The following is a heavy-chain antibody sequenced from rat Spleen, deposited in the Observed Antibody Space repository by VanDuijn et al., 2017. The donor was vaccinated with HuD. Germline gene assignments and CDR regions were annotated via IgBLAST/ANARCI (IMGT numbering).Heavy chain of an antibody. CDR2: IIYDGTRT. Sequence: EVQLVESGGGLVQPGRSMKLSCVASGFTFSNCDMAWVRQAPKKGLEWVATIIYDGTRTYYRDSVKGRFTISRDNVKSTLYLQMDSLRSEDTATYYCARAGYLRDWYFDFWGPGTMVTVSS. V-gene: IGHV5S10*01. CDR3: ARAGYLRDWYFDF. D-gene: IGHD2-2*01. J-gene: IGHJ1*01. CDR1: GFTFSNCD.